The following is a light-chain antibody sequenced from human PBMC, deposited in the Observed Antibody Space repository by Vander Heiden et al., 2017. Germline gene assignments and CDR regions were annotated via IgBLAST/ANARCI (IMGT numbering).Light chain of an antibody. CDR1: QSLLHSNGYNY. V-gene: IGKV2-28*01. Sequence: DIMMTKYPLSLPVTPGEPASISCRSSQSLLHSNGYNYLDWYLQKPGQSPQLLIYLGSNRASGVPDRFSGSGSGTDFTPEISRGEAVEVGVYYCRQALLTFFFFGQGTKVDIK. J-gene: IGKJ1*01. CDR2: LGS. CDR3: RQALLTFFF.